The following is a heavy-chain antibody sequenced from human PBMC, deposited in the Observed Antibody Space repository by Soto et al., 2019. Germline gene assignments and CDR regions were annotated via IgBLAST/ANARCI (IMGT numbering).Heavy chain of an antibody. CDR1: GYTFTSYY. J-gene: IGHJ6*02. V-gene: IGHV1-46*01. D-gene: IGHD3-22*01. CDR2: INPSGGST. Sequence: ASVKVSCKASGYTFTSYYMHWVRQAPGQGLEWMGIINPSGGSTSYAQKFRGRVTMTRDTSTSTVYMELSSLRSEDTAVYYCARGLTYYYDSSGYPLGGMDVWGQGTTVTVSS. CDR3: ARGLTYYYDSSGYPLGGMDV.